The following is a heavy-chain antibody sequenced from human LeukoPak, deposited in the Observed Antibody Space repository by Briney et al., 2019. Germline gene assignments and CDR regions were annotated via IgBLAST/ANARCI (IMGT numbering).Heavy chain of an antibody. Sequence: SETLSLTCTVSGGSISSGGYYWSWIRQHPGKGLEWIGYIYYSGSTYYNPSLKNRVTISVDTSKNQFSLKLGSVTAADTAVYYCARDSLPKYSSGWYEGYYYYYYGMDVWGQGTTVTVSS. D-gene: IGHD6-19*01. V-gene: IGHV4-31*03. CDR1: GGSISSGGYY. CDR3: ARDSLPKYSSGWYEGYYYYYYGMDV. J-gene: IGHJ6*02. CDR2: IYYSGST.